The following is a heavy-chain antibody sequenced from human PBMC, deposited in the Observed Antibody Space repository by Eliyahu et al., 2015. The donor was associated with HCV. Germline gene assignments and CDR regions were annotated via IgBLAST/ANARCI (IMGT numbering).Heavy chain of an antibody. J-gene: IGHJ4*02. Sequence: EVQLVESGGGLVQPGRSLGLSXTTSGFXFXXYGMSWFRQXPGKGLEGVGFIRSKTYGGTTEYAASVKGRFSISRDDSKSIAYLQMNSLKTEDTAVYYCTRSEYSYGLGFDYWGQGILVTVSS. CDR3: TRSEYSYGLGFDY. CDR2: IRSKTYGGTT. CDR1: GFXFXXYG. V-gene: IGHV3-49*03. D-gene: IGHD5-18*01.